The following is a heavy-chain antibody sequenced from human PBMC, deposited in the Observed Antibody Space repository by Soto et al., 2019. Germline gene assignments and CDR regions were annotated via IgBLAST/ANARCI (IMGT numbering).Heavy chain of an antibody. D-gene: IGHD6-19*01. CDR3: AKEAPGGWHFFDT. CDR2: ISSDATKK. J-gene: IGHJ4*02. CDR1: GFTFRTCG. V-gene: IGHV3-30*18. Sequence: QVQLVESGGGVVQPGRSLRLSCAASGFTFRTCGMHWVRQAPGEGLEWVADISSDATKKHYADSVKGRFTISRDNSKNTLYLQMISLRTEDTAVYYCAKEAPGGWHFFDTWGQGTLVTVSS.